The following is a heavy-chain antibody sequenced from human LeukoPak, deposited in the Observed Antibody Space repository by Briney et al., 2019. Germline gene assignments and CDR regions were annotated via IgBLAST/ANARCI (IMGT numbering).Heavy chain of an antibody. V-gene: IGHV1-2*06. CDR1: GYTFTGYY. CDR2: INPNSGGT. CDR3: ARGGRADFWSGYYFVQQTDDY. D-gene: IGHD3-3*01. Sequence: ASVNVSCKASGYTFTGYYMHWVRQAPGQGLEWMGRINPNSGGTNYAQKFQGRVTMTRDTSISTAYMELSRLRSDDTAVYYCARGGRADFWSGYYFVQQTDDYWGQGTLVTVSS. J-gene: IGHJ4*02.